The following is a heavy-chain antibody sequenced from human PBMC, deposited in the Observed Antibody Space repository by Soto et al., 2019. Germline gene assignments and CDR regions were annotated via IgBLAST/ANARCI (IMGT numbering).Heavy chain of an antibody. CDR3: AGGVGATPSLYNWFDP. V-gene: IGHV4-30-4*01. Sequence: SETLSLTCSVSGGSISSGDYYWSWIRQPPGKGLEWIGYIYYSGSTYYNPSLKSRVTISVDTSKNQFSLKLSSVTAADTAVYYCAGGVGATPSLYNWFDPWGQGALVTVSS. J-gene: IGHJ5*02. CDR2: IYYSGST. CDR1: GGSISSGDYY. D-gene: IGHD1-26*01.